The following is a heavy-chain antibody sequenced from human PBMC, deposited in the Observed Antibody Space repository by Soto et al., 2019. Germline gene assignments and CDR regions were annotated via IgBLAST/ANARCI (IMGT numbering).Heavy chain of an antibody. J-gene: IGHJ5*02. CDR1: GFTFSNYA. D-gene: IGHD2-15*01. CDR2: ISGSGGST. CDR3: AKDSGYCSGGSCLSWFDP. Sequence: GGSLRLSCAASGFTFSNYAMTWVRQAPGMGLEWVSAISGSGGSTYYADSVKGRFTISRDNSKNTLYLQMNSLRAEDTAVYYCAKDSGYCSGGSCLSWFDPWGQGTLVTVSS. V-gene: IGHV3-23*01.